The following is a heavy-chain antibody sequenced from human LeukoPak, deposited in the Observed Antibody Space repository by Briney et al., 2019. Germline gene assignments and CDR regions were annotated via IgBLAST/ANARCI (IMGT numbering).Heavy chain of an antibody. Sequence: KGXEGIVYIYDSGSTYYNPSLKSQVTISVDTSKNQFSLKLSSVTAADTAVYYCARGGSYLPFDYWGQGTLVTVSS. J-gene: IGHJ4*02. D-gene: IGHD1-26*01. CDR3: ARGGSYLPFDY. V-gene: IGHV4-31*01. CDR2: IYDSGST.